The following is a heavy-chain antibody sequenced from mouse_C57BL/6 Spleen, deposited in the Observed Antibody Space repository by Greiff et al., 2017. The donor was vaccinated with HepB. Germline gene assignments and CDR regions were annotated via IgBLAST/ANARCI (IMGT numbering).Heavy chain of an antibody. J-gene: IGHJ2*01. Sequence: QVQLKQSGAELMKPGASVKLSCKATGYTFTGYWIEWVKQRPGHGLEWIGEILPGSGSTNYNEKFKGKATFTADTSSNTAYMQLSSLTTGDSAIYYCARSGYYYGSSYSFDYWGQGTTLTVSS. CDR2: ILPGSGST. CDR1: GYTFTGYW. V-gene: IGHV1-9*01. CDR3: ARSGYYYGSSYSFDY. D-gene: IGHD1-1*01.